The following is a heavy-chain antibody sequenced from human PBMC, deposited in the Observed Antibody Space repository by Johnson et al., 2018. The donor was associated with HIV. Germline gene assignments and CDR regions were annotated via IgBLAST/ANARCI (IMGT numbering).Heavy chain of an antibody. CDR3: AKNGARGDAFDI. J-gene: IGHJ3*02. CDR2: ISYDGSNK. V-gene: IGHV3-30*18. CDR1: GFTFSSYA. D-gene: IGHD2-8*01. Sequence: QVQLVESGGGVVQPGRSLRLSCAASGFTFSSYAMHWVRQAPGKGLEWVAVISYDGSNKYYADSVKGRFTISRDNSKNTLYLQMNSLRAEDTAVYYCAKNGARGDAFDIWGQRTMVTVSS.